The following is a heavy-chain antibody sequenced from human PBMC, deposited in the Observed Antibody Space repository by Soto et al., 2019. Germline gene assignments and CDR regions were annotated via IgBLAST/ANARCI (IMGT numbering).Heavy chain of an antibody. CDR2: IGGSGGNR. D-gene: IGHD4-4*01. Sequence: EMQLLESGGGLVQPGGSLRLSCAASGFTFNAYAMTWVRQAPGKGLEWVSAIGGSGGNRYYAASVKGRFTISRDNSKHTLDLQMSRLRVEDTAVYYCARVASDYINSVDHWGQGILVTVSS. CDR1: GFTFNAYA. CDR3: ARVASDYINSVDH. V-gene: IGHV3-23*01. J-gene: IGHJ4*02.